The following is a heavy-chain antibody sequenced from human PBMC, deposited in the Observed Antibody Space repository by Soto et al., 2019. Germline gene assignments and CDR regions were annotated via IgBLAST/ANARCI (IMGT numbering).Heavy chain of an antibody. CDR3: ARDGGRGGDLDY. J-gene: IGHJ4*02. CDR1: GFTFSNYW. V-gene: IGHV3-74*01. Sequence: EVQLVESGGGLVQPGGSLRLSCAASGFTFSNYWMDWVRQAPGKGLVWVSRIKRDGSSISYADSVKGRVTISRDNAKNALSLQMNSLRAADTAVYYCARDGGRGGDLDYWGQGTLVTVSS. D-gene: IGHD2-21*02. CDR2: IKRDGSSI.